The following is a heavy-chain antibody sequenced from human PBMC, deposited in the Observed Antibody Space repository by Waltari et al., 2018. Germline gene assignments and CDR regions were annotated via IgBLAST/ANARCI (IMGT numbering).Heavy chain of an antibody. Sequence: EVQLVESGGGLVQPGGSLRLSCAASGFTFRSCDVNWVRQAPGKGLEWVSYISRSGGTTYYADSVKGRFTISRDNAKNSLYLQMNSLRAEDTAVYHCASADYDILTGYGMDVWGQGTTVTVSS. J-gene: IGHJ6*02. V-gene: IGHV3-48*03. CDR3: ASADYDILTGYGMDV. D-gene: IGHD3-9*01. CDR1: GFTFRSCD. CDR2: ISRSGGTT.